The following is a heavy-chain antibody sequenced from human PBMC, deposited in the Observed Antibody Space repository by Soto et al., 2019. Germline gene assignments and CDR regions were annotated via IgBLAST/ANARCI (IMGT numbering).Heavy chain of an antibody. J-gene: IGHJ3*02. CDR3: AWINSGTYRYAAFDM. D-gene: IGHD1-26*01. CDR1: GYTFTAYA. V-gene: IGHV1-3*01. Sequence: QVQLVQSGAEVKPPGASVKVSCRTSGYTFTAYALHWVRQAPGQGLEWMGWVNAANGVTKFSQQFQGRVTITRDTSATTAYMELSSLRSEDTAVYFCAWINSGTYRYAAFDMWGQGTTVTVAS. CDR2: VNAANGVT.